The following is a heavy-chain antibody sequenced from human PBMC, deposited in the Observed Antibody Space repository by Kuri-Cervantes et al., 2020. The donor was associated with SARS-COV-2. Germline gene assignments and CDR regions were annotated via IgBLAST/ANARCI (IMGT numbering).Heavy chain of an antibody. D-gene: IGHD3-3*01. CDR3: AKDRSRITSFMDV. CDR2: ISWNSGSI. V-gene: IGHV3-9*01. Sequence: SLKISCAASGFTFDDYAMHWVRQAPGKGLEWVSGISWNSGSIGYADSVKGRFTISRDNSKNTLYLQMNSLRAEDTAVYYCAKDRSRITSFMDVWGKGTTVTVSS. CDR1: GFTFDDYA. J-gene: IGHJ6*04.